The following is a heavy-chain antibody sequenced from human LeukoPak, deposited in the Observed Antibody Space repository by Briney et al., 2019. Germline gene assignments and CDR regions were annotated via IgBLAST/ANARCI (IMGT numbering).Heavy chain of an antibody. D-gene: IGHD6-13*01. CDR1: GGSISSYY. V-gene: IGHV4-4*07. CDR3: ARGRVYSSSWYKSYYGMDV. CDR2: IYTSGST. J-gene: IGHJ6*02. Sequence: SETLSLTCTVSGGSISSYYWSWIRQPAGKGLEWIGRIYTSGSTNYNHSLKSRVTMPVDTSKNQFSLKLSSVTAADTAVYYCARGRVYSSSWYKSYYGMDVWGQGTTVTVSS.